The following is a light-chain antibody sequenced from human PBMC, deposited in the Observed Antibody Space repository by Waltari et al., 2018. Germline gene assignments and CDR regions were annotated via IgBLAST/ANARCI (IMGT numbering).Light chain of an antibody. V-gene: IGLV2-8*01. Sequence: QSALTQPPSASGSPGQSVSISCTGTSSDVGGDNYVSWYQPYPGNAPKVIIYGVKKRPSGVPDRFSGSKSGNTASLTVSGLQAEDEADYYCSSYAGSNIIVVFGGGTKLTVL. CDR3: SSYAGSNIIVV. CDR2: GVK. CDR1: SSDVGGDNY. J-gene: IGLJ2*01.